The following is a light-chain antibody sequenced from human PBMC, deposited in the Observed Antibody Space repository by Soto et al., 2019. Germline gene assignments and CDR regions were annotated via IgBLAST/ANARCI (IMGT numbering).Light chain of an antibody. J-gene: IGKJ1*01. V-gene: IGKV3-20*01. CDR2: GIS. CDR3: QQFGTSPWT. Sequence: DIVLTQSPGTLSLSPEERATLSCRASQSVLNNYLAWFQQKPGQAPRLLIYGISNRPAGIPDRFSGSGSGTDFTLTISRLEPEDFAVYYCQQFGTSPWTFGQGTKVEIK. CDR1: QSVLNNY.